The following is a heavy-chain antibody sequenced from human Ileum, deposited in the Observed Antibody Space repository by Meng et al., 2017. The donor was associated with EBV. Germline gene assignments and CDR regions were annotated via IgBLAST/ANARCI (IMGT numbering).Heavy chain of an antibody. J-gene: IGHJ4*02. CDR2: IYWNDDK. D-gene: IGHD6-6*01. CDR1: GFSLTISGVG. CDR3: ARRPGSPSSRFDY. V-gene: IGHV2-5*01. Sequence: LQESGPQLWKPPQTPPLACSSPGFSLTISGVGVGWIRQPPGTALEWLALIYWNDDKRYSPSLKSRLTVTRDTSKNQVVLTLTNVDPVDTATYYCARRPGSPSSRFDYWGQGTLVTVSS.